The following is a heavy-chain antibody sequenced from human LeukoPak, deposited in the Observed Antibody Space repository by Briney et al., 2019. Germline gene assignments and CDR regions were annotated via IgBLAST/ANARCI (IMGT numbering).Heavy chain of an antibody. CDR2: ISWNSGSI. CDR1: GFTFDDYA. J-gene: IGHJ4*02. V-gene: IGHV3-9*01. D-gene: IGHD3-22*01. CDR3: AKNGETDSSGYYPGN. Sequence: SGGSLRLSCAASGFTFDDYAMHWVRQAPGKGLEWVSGISWNSGSIGYADSVKGRFTISRDNAKNSLYLQMNSLRAEDTALYYCAKNGETDSSGYYPGNWGQGTLVTVSS.